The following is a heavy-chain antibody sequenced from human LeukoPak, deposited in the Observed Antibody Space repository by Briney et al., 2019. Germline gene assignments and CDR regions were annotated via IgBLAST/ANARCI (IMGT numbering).Heavy chain of an antibody. Sequence: SETLSLTCTVSGGSISSGGYYRSWIRQHPGKGLEWIGYIYYSGSTYYNPSLKSRVTISVDTSKNQFSLKLSSVTAADTAVYYCARGYTYYYDSSGYYFDYWGQGTLVTVSS. D-gene: IGHD3-22*01. CDR1: GGSISSGGYY. V-gene: IGHV4-31*03. CDR2: IYYSGST. CDR3: ARGYTYYYDSSGYYFDY. J-gene: IGHJ4*02.